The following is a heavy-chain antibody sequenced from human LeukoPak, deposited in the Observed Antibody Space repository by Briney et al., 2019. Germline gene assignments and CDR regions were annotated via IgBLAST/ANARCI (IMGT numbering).Heavy chain of an antibody. D-gene: IGHD6-13*01. CDR2: ISGSGDFT. CDR1: GITFSSYA. V-gene: IGHV3-23*01. Sequence: GGSLRLSCATSGITFSSYAMSWVRQAPGKGLEWVSAISGSGDFTYYADSVKGRFSISRDNSKNTLYLQMNSLRAEDTAVYYCARDASGSSWFNWFDPWGQGTLVTVSS. CDR3: ARDASGSSWFNWFDP. J-gene: IGHJ5*02.